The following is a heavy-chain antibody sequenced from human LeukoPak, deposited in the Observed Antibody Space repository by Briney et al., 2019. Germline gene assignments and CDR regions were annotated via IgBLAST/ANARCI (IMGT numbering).Heavy chain of an antibody. J-gene: IGHJ3*01. V-gene: IGHV3-30*03. CDR3: ARYFYGSGSYLNGAFDL. D-gene: IGHD3-10*01. CDR1: GFTFSSYD. CDR2: ISYDGSNK. Sequence: GGSLRLSCAASGFTFSSYDMHWVRQAPGKGLEWVAVISYDGSNKYYADSVKGRFTISRDNSKNTLYLQMNSLRAKDTAVYYCARYFYGSGSYLNGAFDLWGQGTMVTVSS.